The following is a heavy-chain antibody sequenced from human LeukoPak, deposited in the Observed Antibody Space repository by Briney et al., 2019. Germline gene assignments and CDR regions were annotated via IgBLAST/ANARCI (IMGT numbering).Heavy chain of an antibody. J-gene: IGHJ4*02. V-gene: IGHV1-69*01. CDR1: GGTFSSYA. D-gene: IGHD1-1*01. CDR3: ARTRPRWIDEAIDY. Sequence: ASVKVSCKASGGTFSSYAISWVRQAPGQGLEWMGGIIPIFGTANYAQKFQGRVTITADESTSTAYMELCSLRSEDTAVYYCARTRPRWIDEAIDYWGQGTLVTVSS. CDR2: IIPIFGTA.